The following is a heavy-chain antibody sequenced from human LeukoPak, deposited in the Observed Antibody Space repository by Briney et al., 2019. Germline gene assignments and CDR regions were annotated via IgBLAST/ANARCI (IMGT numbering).Heavy chain of an antibody. D-gene: IGHD6-19*01. CDR1: GFTVTNYG. CDR2: INGRGDET. V-gene: IGHV3-23*01. J-gene: IGHJ4*02. CDR3: AKAVPGPYYFDY. Sequence: GGSLRLSCAASGFTVTNYGMVWVRRAPGKGLEWVSSINGRGDETHHADSVKGRFTISRDNSKNTLYLQMNSLRAEDTALYYCAKAVPGPYYFDYWGQGTLVTVSS.